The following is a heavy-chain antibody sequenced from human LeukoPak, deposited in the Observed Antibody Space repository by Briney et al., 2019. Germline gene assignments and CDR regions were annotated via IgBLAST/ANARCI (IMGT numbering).Heavy chain of an antibody. Sequence: SETLSLTCTVSGGSISSSSYHWGWIRQPPGKGLEWIGSIYYSGSTYYNPSLKSRVTISVDTSKNQLSLTLTSVTAADTAVYYCARVGSGGAWFDFWGQGTLVSVSS. V-gene: IGHV4-39*07. J-gene: IGHJ4*02. CDR1: GGSISSSSYH. CDR2: IYYSGST. D-gene: IGHD6-19*01. CDR3: ARVGSGGAWFDF.